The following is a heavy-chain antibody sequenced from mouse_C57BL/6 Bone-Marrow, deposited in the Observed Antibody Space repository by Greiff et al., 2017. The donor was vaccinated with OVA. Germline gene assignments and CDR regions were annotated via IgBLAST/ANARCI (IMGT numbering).Heavy chain of an antibody. Sequence: EVKLVESGGGLVQPGGSMKLSCAASGFTFSDAWMDWVRQSPEKGLEWVAEIRNKANNHATYYAESVKGRFTISRDDSKSSVYLQMNSLRAEDTGIYYCTRHLITTVVAYYFDYWGQGTTLTVSS. CDR2: IRNKANNHAT. J-gene: IGHJ2*01. D-gene: IGHD1-1*01. V-gene: IGHV6-6*01. CDR1: GFTFSDAW. CDR3: TRHLITTVVAYYFDY.